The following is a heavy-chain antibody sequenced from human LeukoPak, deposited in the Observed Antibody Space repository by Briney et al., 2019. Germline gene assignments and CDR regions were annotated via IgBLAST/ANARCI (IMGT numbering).Heavy chain of an antibody. D-gene: IGHD1-26*01. CDR1: GGSISDFY. V-gene: IGHV4-59*01. CDR3: SRFVGAKFDS. J-gene: IGHJ4*02. CDR2: VYYSGST. Sequence: SETLSLTCTVSGGSISDFYWSWIRQPPGKGLEWIGYVYYSGSTNYNPSLKSRVTISVDTSKNQFSLKLSSVTAADTAVYYCSRFVGAKFDSWGQGTLVTVSS.